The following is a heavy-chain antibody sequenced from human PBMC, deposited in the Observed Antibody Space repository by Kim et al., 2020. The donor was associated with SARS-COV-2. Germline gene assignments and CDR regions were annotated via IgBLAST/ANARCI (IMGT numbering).Heavy chain of an antibody. CDR1: GGSISSYY. CDR3: ARGHSYGLDAFDI. D-gene: IGHD5-18*01. CDR2: IYYSGST. V-gene: IGHV4-59*13. Sequence: SETLSLTCTVSGGSISSYYWSWIRQPPGKGLEWIGYIYYSGSTNYNPSLKSRVTISVDTSKNQFSLKLSSVTAADTAVYYCARGHSYGLDAFDIWGQGTMVTVSS. J-gene: IGHJ3*02.